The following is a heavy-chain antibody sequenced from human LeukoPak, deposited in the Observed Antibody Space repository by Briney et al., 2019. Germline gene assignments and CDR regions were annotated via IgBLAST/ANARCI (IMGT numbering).Heavy chain of an antibody. CDR3: AKERVSGWTENWFDP. CDR1: GFTFSSYG. D-gene: IGHD6-19*01. V-gene: IGHV3-30*18. J-gene: IGHJ5*02. Sequence: PGRSLRLSCAASGFTFSSYGMHWVRQAPGKGLEWVAVISYDGSNKYYADSVKGRFTISRDNSKNTLYLRMNSLRAEDTAVYYCAKERVSGWTENWFDPWGQGTLVTVSS. CDR2: ISYDGSNK.